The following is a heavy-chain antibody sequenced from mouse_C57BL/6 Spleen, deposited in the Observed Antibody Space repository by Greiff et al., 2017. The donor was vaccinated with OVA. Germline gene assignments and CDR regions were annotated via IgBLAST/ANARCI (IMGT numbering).Heavy chain of an antibody. CDR1: GYTFTSYW. D-gene: IGHD2-1*01. CDR3: AREGKLPSGYFDV. V-gene: IGHV1-59*01. J-gene: IGHJ1*03. Sequence: QVQLQQSGAELVRPGTSVKLSCKASGYTFTSYWMHWVKQRPGQGLEWIGVIDPSDSYTNYNQKFKGKATLTVDTSSSTAYMQLSSLTSEDSAVYYCAREGKLPSGYFDVWGTGTTVTVSS. CDR2: IDPSDSYT.